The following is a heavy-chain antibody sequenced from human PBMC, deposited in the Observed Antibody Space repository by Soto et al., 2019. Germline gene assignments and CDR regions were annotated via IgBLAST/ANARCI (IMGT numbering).Heavy chain of an antibody. Sequence: ASETLSLTCAVSGYSISSGYYWGWIRQPPGKGLEWIGSIYHSGSTYYNPSLKSRVTISADTSKNQFSLKLSSVTAADTAVYYCARVRSSPFWYFDYWGQGTLVTVSS. D-gene: IGHD3-3*01. CDR3: ARVRSSPFWYFDY. CDR1: GYSISSGYY. V-gene: IGHV4-38-2*01. CDR2: IYHSGST. J-gene: IGHJ4*02.